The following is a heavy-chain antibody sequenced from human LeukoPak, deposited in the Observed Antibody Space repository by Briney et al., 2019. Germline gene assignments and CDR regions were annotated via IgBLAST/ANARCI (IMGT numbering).Heavy chain of an antibody. CDR1: GFTFSSYS. D-gene: IGHD6-13*01. Sequence: PGGSLRLSCAASGFTFSSYSMNWVRQAPGEGLEWVSCISSSSSYIDYADSVKGRFTISRDNAKNSLYLQMNSLRAEDTAVYYCARESTGPGSSSWFDYWGQGTLVTVSS. V-gene: IGHV3-21*01. J-gene: IGHJ4*02. CDR2: ISSSSSYI. CDR3: ARESTGPGSSSWFDY.